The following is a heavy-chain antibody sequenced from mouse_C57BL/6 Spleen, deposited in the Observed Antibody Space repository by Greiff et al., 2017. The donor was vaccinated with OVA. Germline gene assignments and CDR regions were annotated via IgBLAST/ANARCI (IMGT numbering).Heavy chain of an antibody. V-gene: IGHV3-6*01. CDR2: ISYDGSN. CDR3: ARARGTTEYFDY. D-gene: IGHD1-1*01. Sequence: EVKLLESGPGLVKPSQSLSLTCSVTGYSITSGYYWNWIRQFPGNKLEWMGYISYDGSNNYNPSLKNRISITRDTSKNQFFLKLNSVTTEDTATYYCARARGTTEYFDYWGQGTTLTVSS. CDR1: GYSITSGYY. J-gene: IGHJ2*01.